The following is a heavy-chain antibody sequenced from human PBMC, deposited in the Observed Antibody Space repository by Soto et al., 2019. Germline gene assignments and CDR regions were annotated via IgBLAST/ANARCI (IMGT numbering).Heavy chain of an antibody. Sequence: GGSLRLSCAASGFTFSSYWMHWVRQAPGKGLVWVSRINSDGSSTSYADSVKGRFTISRDNAKNTLYLQMNSLRVEDTAVYYCARVGIVVVIDAFDIWGQGTMVTVSS. CDR3: ARVGIVVVIDAFDI. V-gene: IGHV3-74*01. J-gene: IGHJ3*02. D-gene: IGHD3-22*01. CDR2: INSDGSST. CDR1: GFTFSSYW.